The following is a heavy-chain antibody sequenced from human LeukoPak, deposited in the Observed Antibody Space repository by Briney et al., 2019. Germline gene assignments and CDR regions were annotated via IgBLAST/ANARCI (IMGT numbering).Heavy chain of an antibody. J-gene: IGHJ5*02. D-gene: IGHD1-26*01. CDR2: VNESGGT. V-gene: IGHV4-34*01. CDR3: ARGQGATVPQVGKNWFDP. Sequence: SETLSLTCAVCIDSFSNHHWNWIRQTPAKGMEWIGEVNESGGTNISPSLRSRVILSVDTSKNQFSLKLISVTVADTAIYYCARGQGATVPQVGKNWFDPWGQGTRVTVSS. CDR1: IDSFSNHH.